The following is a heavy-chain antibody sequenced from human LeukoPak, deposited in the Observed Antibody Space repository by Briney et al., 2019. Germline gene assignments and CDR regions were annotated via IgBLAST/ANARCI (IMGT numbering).Heavy chain of an antibody. D-gene: IGHD1-1*01. Sequence: GSLRLSCAASEFTFSNYWMYWVRQAPGKGLEWVADINQDGSKIHYVDSVKGRFAISRDNAKNSLYLQMRSLRAEDTAVYYCARGKGNDAIFEYWGQGTLVTDSS. CDR2: INQDGSKI. CDR3: ARGKGNDAIFEY. V-gene: IGHV3-7*01. J-gene: IGHJ4*02. CDR1: EFTFSNYW.